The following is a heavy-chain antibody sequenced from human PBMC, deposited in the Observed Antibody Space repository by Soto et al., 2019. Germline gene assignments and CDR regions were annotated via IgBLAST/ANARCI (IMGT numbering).Heavy chain of an antibody. D-gene: IGHD5-12*01. Sequence: EVQLLESGGGLVQPGGSLRLSCAASGFSFDDYAMNWVRQAAGKGLEWVSAISGSGDNTYYADSVKGRFTISRDNTKNAQYLQLNSMRAEDTAVYYCAKGYYSGYDLAYFDYWGQGTLVTVSS. CDR1: GFSFDDYA. CDR3: AKGYYSGYDLAYFDY. V-gene: IGHV3-23*01. J-gene: IGHJ4*02. CDR2: ISGSGDNT.